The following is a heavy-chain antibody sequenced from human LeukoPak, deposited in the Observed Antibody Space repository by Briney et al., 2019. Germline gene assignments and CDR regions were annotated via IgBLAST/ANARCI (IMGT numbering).Heavy chain of an antibody. V-gene: IGHV3-7*03. CDR2: IKQDGSEK. CDR1: GFTFSNFW. CDR3: ASQPAAAEVDY. Sequence: PGGSLRLSCATSGFTFSNFWMTWVCQAPGKGLEWVANIKQDGSEKNYVESVKGRFTISRDNAKNSLYLQMNGLRAEDTAVYYCASQPAAAEVDYWGQGTLVTVSS. J-gene: IGHJ4*02. D-gene: IGHD2-2*01.